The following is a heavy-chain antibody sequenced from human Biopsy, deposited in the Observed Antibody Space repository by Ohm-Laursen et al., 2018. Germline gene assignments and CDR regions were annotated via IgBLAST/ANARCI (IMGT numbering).Heavy chain of an antibody. J-gene: IGHJ1*01. CDR2: NIPILGTG. CDR3: ATKLTGYFHH. V-gene: IGHV1-69*06. D-gene: IGHD3-9*01. Sequence: GSSMKVSCKAPGGTFSNYGANWVRQAPGQGLEWLGGNIPILGTGNYAQKFQDRVTVAADTSTSTATMELRSLRSDDTAVYYCATKLTGYFHHWGQGTLVIVSS. CDR1: GGTFSNYG.